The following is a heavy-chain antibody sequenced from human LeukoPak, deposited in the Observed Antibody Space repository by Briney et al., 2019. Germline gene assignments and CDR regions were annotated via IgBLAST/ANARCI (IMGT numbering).Heavy chain of an antibody. CDR3: AREGGIRYFDQSLGPFDY. Sequence: ASVKVSCKASGYTFTGYYMHWVRQAPGQGLEWMGWINPNSGGTNYAQKFQGRVTMTRDTSISTAYMELSRLRSDGTAVYYCAREGGIRYFDQSLGPFDYWGQGTLVTVSS. J-gene: IGHJ4*02. D-gene: IGHD3-9*01. CDR2: INPNSGGT. V-gene: IGHV1-2*02. CDR1: GYTFTGYY.